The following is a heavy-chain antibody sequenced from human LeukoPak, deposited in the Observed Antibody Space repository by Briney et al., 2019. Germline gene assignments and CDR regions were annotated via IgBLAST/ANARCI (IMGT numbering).Heavy chain of an antibody. CDR3: ARGDQYQLQDY. CDR2: IYYSGST. D-gene: IGHD2-2*01. J-gene: IGHJ4*02. Sequence: SETLSLTCTVSGGSISSYYWSWIRQPPGKGLEWIGYIYYSGSTNYNPSLKSRVTISVDTSKNQFSLKLSSVTAADTAVYYCARGDQYQLQDYWGQGTLVTVSS. V-gene: IGHV4-59*08. CDR1: GGSISSYY.